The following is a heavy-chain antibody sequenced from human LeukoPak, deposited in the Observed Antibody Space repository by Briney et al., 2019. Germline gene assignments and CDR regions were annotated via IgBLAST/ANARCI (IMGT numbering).Heavy chain of an antibody. Sequence: GGSLRLSCAASGFTFSDYYMSWIRQAPGKGLEWVSYISSSSSSYTNYADSVKGRFTISRDNAKNSLYLQMNSLRAEDTAVYYCARDNDYDILTGYYRGGYHDYWGQGTLVTVSS. CDR3: ARDNDYDILTGYYRGGYHDY. J-gene: IGHJ4*02. CDR1: GFTFSDYY. CDR2: ISSSSSSYT. D-gene: IGHD3-9*01. V-gene: IGHV3-11*06.